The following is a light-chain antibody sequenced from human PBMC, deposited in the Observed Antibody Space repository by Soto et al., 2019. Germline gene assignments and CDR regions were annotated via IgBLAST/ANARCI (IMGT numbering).Light chain of an antibody. V-gene: IGKV3-15*01. CDR2: SAS. J-gene: IGKJ5*01. CDR1: QSISDT. Sequence: EIVMTQSPATLSVSPGGRATLSCRASQSISDTLAWYQQKPGQAPRLLIYSASRGATGFPARFSGSGSGTDFTLTISSLQSEDFAVYYCQQRNTWPPITFGQGTRLEIK. CDR3: QQRNTWPPIT.